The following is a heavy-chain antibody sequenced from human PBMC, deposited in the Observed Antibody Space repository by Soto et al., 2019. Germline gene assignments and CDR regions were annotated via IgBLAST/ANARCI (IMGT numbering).Heavy chain of an antibody. Sequence: QVQLQESGPGLVKPSQTLSLTCTVSGDSISNGGYYWSWIRQQPGRGLEWIGYIYYSGTTYYNPSLKSRVTMSVDTSKDQSSLRLSSVTAADPAVYYCARALAARPAGDLYYFDYWGQGNLGTVSS. CDR2: IYYSGTT. V-gene: IGHV4-31*03. D-gene: IGHD6-6*01. J-gene: IGHJ4*02. CDR3: ARALAARPAGDLYYFDY. CDR1: GDSISNGGYY.